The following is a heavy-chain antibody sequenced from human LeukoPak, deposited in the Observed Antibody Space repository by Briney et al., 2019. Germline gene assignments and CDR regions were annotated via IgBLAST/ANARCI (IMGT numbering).Heavy chain of an antibody. CDR1: GFILSSYG. CDR2: ISSSSSYI. Sequence: GGSLRLSCAASGFILSSYGINWVRQAAGKGLEWVSSISSSSSYIYYADSVKGRFTISREKAKNSLYLQMKSLRAEHTAVYYCARGMAVAGDFDYWGQGTLVTVSS. V-gene: IGHV3-21*01. D-gene: IGHD6-19*01. CDR3: ARGMAVAGDFDY. J-gene: IGHJ4*02.